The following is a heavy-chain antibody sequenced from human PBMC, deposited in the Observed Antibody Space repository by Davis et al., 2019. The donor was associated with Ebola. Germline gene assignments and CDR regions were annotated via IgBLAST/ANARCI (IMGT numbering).Heavy chain of an antibody. CDR3: ARISSIAAREWYYYYGMDV. V-gene: IGHV4-34*01. D-gene: IGHD6-6*01. CDR2: INHSGST. Sequence: GSLRLSCAVYGGSFSGYYWSWIRQPPGKGLEWIGEINHSGSTNYNPSLKSRVTISVDTSKNQFSLKLSSVTAADTAVYYCARISSIAAREWYYYYGMDVWGQGTTVTVSS. J-gene: IGHJ6*02. CDR1: GGSFSGYY.